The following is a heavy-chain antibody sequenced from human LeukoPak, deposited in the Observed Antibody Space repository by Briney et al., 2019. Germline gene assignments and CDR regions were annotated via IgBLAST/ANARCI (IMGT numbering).Heavy chain of an antibody. Sequence: SETLSLTCTVSGGSISSYYWSWIRQPPGKGLEWIGYIYYSGSTNYNPSLKSRVTISVDTSKNQFSLKLSSVTAADTAVYYCARITGTHFDYWGQGTLVTVSS. D-gene: IGHD1-14*01. CDR3: ARITGTHFDY. J-gene: IGHJ4*02. CDR1: GGSISSYY. V-gene: IGHV4-59*01. CDR2: IYYSGST.